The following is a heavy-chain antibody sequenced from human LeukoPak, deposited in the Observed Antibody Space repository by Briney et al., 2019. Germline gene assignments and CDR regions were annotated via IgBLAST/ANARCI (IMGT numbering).Heavy chain of an antibody. CDR3: ARGPRGKWLRD. J-gene: IGHJ4*02. Sequence: ASVKVSCKASGYTFTSYGISWVRQAPGQGLEWMGWISAYNGNTNYAQKFQGRVTITTDESTSTAYMELSSLRSEDTAVYYCARGPRGKWLRDWGQGTLVTVSS. CDR2: ISAYNGNT. V-gene: IGHV1-18*01. D-gene: IGHD5-12*01. CDR1: GYTFTSYG.